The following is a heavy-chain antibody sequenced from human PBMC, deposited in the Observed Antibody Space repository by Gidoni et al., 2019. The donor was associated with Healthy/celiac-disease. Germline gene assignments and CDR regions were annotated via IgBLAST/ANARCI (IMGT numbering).Heavy chain of an antibody. CDR2: IYHSGST. D-gene: IGHD2-15*01. Sequence: QVQLQESGPGLVKPSGTLSLTCAVSGGSISRSNWWSWVRQTPGKGLEWIGEIYHSGSTNYNPFLKSRVTISVDKSKNQFSLKLSSVTAADTAVYYCASVYCSGGSESDKCDYWGQGTLVTVSS. CDR1: GGSISRSNW. V-gene: IGHV4-4*02. J-gene: IGHJ4*02. CDR3: ASVYCSGGSESDKCDY.